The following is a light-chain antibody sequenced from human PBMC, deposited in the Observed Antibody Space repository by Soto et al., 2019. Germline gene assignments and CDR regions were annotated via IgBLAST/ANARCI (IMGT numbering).Light chain of an antibody. CDR2: EVS. J-gene: IGLJ2*01. V-gene: IGLV2-23*02. Sequence: QSVLTQPTSVSGSPGQSITISCTGTSSDVGSYNLVSWYQQHPGKAPKLMIYEVSKRPSGVSNRFSGSKSGNTASLTISGLQAEDEADYYCCSYAGRSTFDVVFGGGTKLTVL. CDR1: SSDVGSYNL. CDR3: CSYAGRSTFDVV.